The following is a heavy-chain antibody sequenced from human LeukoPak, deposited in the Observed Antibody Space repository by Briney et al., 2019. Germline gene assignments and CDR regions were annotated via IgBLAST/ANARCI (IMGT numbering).Heavy chain of an antibody. V-gene: IGHV1-3*01. J-gene: IGHJ4*02. CDR3: ARGGTSTPPAVDY. CDR1: GFTFTSYA. Sequence: ASVTVSCKASGFTFTSYAMHWVRQAPGQRLDWMGWINARNGNTRYSQKFQGRVTIPRDPPASTAYMELSSLRSEDTAVYYCARGGTSTPPAVDYWGQGSLVTVSS. D-gene: IGHD1-1*01. CDR2: INARNGNT.